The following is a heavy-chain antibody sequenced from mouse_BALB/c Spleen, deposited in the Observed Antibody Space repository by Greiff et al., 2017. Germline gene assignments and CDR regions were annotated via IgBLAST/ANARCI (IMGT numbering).Heavy chain of an antibody. J-gene: IGHJ2*01. Sequence: EVKLMESGPELVKPGASVKISCKASGYSFTGYYMHWVKQSHVKSLEWIGRINPYNGATSYNQNFKDKASLTVDKSSSTAYMELHSLTSEDSAVYYCARGIYDGYYVDYWGQGTTLTVSS. CDR1: GYSFTGYY. V-gene: IGHV1-31*01. D-gene: IGHD2-3*01. CDR3: ARGIYDGYYVDY. CDR2: INPYNGAT.